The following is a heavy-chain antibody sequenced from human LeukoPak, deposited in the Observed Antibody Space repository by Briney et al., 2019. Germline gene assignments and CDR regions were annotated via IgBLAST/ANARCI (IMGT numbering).Heavy chain of an antibody. D-gene: IGHD3-10*01. CDR2: ISSSGDTI. CDR1: GFTFSDYC. J-gene: IGHJ4*02. Sequence: GGSLRLSCAASGFTFSDYCMSWIRQAPGKGLEGVSYISSSGDTIYYADSVKGRFTVSRDNAKNSLFLQMDSLRAEDTAVYYCAGGSDLGFWGQGTLVTVSS. V-gene: IGHV3-11*04. CDR3: AGGSDLGF.